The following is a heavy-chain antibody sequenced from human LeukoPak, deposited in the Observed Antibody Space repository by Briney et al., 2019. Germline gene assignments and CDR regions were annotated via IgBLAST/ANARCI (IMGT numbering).Heavy chain of an antibody. CDR1: GFTFSSCA. J-gene: IGHJ4*02. CDR3: ARMREYSGNSYPNFDY. V-gene: IGHV3-23*01. D-gene: IGHD1-26*01. Sequence: GAPLRLSCAASGFTFSSCAMSWVRQAPGKGLEWVSTITGGGGTTYYADSVKGRFTISRDTSKNTLFLQTNSLRAEDTAVYYCARMREYSGNSYPNFDYWGQGTLVTVSS. CDR2: ITGGGGTT.